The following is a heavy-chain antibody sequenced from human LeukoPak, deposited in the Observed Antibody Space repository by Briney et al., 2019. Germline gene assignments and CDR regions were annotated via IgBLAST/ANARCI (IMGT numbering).Heavy chain of an antibody. CDR1: GFTFSSYG. CDR3: AKDWYSGSQFRVNYFDY. J-gene: IGHJ4*02. Sequence: GRSLRLSCEVSGFTFSSYGMHWVRQAPGKGLEWVAVISYDGSYKYYADSVKGRFTISRDNSKNTLYLQINSLRADDTAVYCCAKDWYSGSQFRVNYFDYWGQGTLVTVSS. D-gene: IGHD1-26*01. V-gene: IGHV3-30*18. CDR2: ISYDGSYK.